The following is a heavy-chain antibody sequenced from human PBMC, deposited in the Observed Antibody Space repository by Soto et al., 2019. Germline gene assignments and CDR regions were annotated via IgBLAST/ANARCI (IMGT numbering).Heavy chain of an antibody. D-gene: IGHD2-2*01. J-gene: IGHJ4*02. CDR3: ARSSSTSCFL. Sequence: PGGSLRLSCGASGFTFSRYWMHWGRQVPGKGLVWVARINSDGGSTSYADSVKGRFAISRDNAKSTLYLQMNSLRAEDTSVYYCARSSSTSCFLWGQGTLVTVSS. V-gene: IGHV3-74*01. CDR1: GFTFSRYW. CDR2: INSDGGST.